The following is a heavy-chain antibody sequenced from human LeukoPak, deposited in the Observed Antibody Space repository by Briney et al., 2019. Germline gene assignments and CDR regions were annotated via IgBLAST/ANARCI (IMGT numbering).Heavy chain of an antibody. CDR2: ISSSSSTI. Sequence: GGSLRLTCAVSGFTFSSYSMNWVRQAPGKGLEWVSYISSSSSTISYADSVKGRFTISRDNAKNSLYLQMNSLRAEDTAVYYCASTWGHYYDSSGYYALSFDYWGQGTLVTVSS. CDR1: GFTFSSYS. V-gene: IGHV3-48*01. J-gene: IGHJ4*02. CDR3: ASTWGHYYDSSGYYALSFDY. D-gene: IGHD3-22*01.